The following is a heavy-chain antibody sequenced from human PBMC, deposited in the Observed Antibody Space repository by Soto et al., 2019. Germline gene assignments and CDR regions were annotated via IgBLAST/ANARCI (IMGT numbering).Heavy chain of an antibody. CDR1: GFTFSSYG. V-gene: IGHV3-30*18. J-gene: IGHJ4*02. Sequence: GGSLRLSCAASGFTFSSYGMHWVRQAPGKGLEWVAVISYDGSNKYYADSVKGRLTISRDNSKNTLYLQMNSLRAEDTAVYYCAKDVEFLEWLPRGYFDYWGQGTLVTVSS. D-gene: IGHD3-3*01. CDR3: AKDVEFLEWLPRGYFDY. CDR2: ISYDGSNK.